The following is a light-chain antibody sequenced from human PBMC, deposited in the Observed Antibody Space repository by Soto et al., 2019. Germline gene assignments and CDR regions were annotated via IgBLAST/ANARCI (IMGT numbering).Light chain of an antibody. J-gene: IGKJ2*01. CDR3: QRYGSSPLYT. CDR2: GAS. CDR1: QRVSSSY. Sequence: EIVLTQSPGTLSLSPGERATLSCRASQRVSSSYLGWYQQKPGQAPRLLIYGASSRATGIPDRFSGSGSGTDFTLTISRLEPADFAVYYCQRYGSSPLYTFGQGTKLEIK. V-gene: IGKV3-20*01.